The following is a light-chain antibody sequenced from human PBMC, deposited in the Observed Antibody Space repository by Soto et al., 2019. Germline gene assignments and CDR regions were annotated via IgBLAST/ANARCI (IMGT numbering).Light chain of an antibody. CDR3: QQYNSHPWT. V-gene: IGKV4-1*01. Sequence: DIVMTQSPDSLAVSLGERATINCKSSQSVLYRSNNKNYLSWYQQKPGQPPKLLIYWASTRESGVPDRFSGSGSGTDFTLTISSLQAEDVATYYCQQYNSHPWTFGQGTKVDIK. J-gene: IGKJ1*01. CDR1: QSVLYRSNNKNY. CDR2: WAS.